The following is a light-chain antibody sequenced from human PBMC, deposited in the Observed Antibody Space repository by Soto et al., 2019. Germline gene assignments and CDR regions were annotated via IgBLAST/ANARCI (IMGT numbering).Light chain of an antibody. Sequence: DIQMTQSPSTLSASVGDRVTITCRASQSISSWLAWYQQKPGKAPKLLIYDASSLESGVPSRVSGSGSGTEFTLTIDSLQPDDFATSYCQEYKSYSWTFGQGTKVDSK. V-gene: IGKV1-5*01. CDR3: QEYKSYSWT. J-gene: IGKJ1*01. CDR2: DAS. CDR1: QSISSW.